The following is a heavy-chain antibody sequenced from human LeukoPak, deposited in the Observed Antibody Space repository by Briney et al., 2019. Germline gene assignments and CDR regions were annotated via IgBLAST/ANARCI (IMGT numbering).Heavy chain of an antibody. D-gene: IGHD3-3*01. J-gene: IGHJ4*02. CDR2: INHSGST. CDR1: GGSLSGYY. Sequence: PSETLSLTCAVYGGSLSGYYWSWIRQPPGNGLGWIGEINHSGSTNYNPSLKSRVTISVDTSKNQFSLKLSSVTAADTAVYYCAISPVLRFLEWLPSFDYWGQGTLVTVSS. CDR3: AISPVLRFLEWLPSFDY. V-gene: IGHV4-34*01.